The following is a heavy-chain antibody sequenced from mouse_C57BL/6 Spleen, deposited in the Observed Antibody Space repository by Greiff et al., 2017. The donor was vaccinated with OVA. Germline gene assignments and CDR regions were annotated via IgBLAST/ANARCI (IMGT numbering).Heavy chain of an antibody. CDR3: ARGNYGSSGFAY. J-gene: IGHJ3*01. Sequence: VQLQQPGAELVKPGASVKLSCKASGYTFTSYWMQWVKQRPGQGLEWIGEIDPSDSFTNYNQKFKGKATLTVDTSSSTAYTQLSSLTSEDSAVYYCARGNYGSSGFAYWGQGTLVTVSA. V-gene: IGHV1-50*01. CDR1: GYTFTSYW. CDR2: IDPSDSFT. D-gene: IGHD1-1*01.